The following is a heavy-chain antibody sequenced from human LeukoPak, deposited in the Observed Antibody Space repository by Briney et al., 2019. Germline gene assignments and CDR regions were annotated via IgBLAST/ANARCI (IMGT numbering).Heavy chain of an antibody. D-gene: IGHD3-22*01. Sequence: PSETLSLTCTVSGGSIRTGSYYWSWIRQPAGKELQWIGRIFTSGSTNYNPSLKSRVTISVDTSKNQFSLKLSSVTAADTAVYYCARVSPRYYDSSGYNDAFDIWGQGTMVTVSS. V-gene: IGHV4-61*02. CDR3: ARVSPRYYDSSGYNDAFDI. CDR2: IFTSGST. J-gene: IGHJ3*02. CDR1: GGSIRTGSYY.